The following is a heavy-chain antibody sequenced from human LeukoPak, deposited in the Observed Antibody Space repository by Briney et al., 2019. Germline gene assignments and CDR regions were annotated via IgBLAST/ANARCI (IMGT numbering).Heavy chain of an antibody. CDR3: ASRTDYLN. J-gene: IGHJ4*02. V-gene: IGHV3-7*01. CDR2: IKYDGSKE. D-gene: IGHD3-16*01. CDR1: GFTFGGFW. Sequence: GGSLRLSCAASGFTFGGFWMTWVRQAPGKGLEWVANIKYDGSKENYVDSVKGRFTISRDNAKNSLFLQMNSLRVEDTAVYFCASRTDYLNWGQGTLVTVSS.